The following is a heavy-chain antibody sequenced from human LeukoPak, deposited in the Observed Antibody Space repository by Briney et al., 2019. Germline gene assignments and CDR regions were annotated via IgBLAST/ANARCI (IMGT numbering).Heavy chain of an antibody. D-gene: IGHD5-18*01. CDR1: GDSISSGDYY. CDR2: IYYSGST. V-gene: IGHV4-61*08. CDR3: AREGRARGYSLDP. Sequence: SETLSLTCTVSGDSISSGDYYWTWIRQHPGKGLEWIGYIYYSGSTNYNPSLKSRVTISVDTSRNQFSLKLSSVTAADTAVYYCAREGRARGYSLDPWGQGTLVTVSS. J-gene: IGHJ5*02.